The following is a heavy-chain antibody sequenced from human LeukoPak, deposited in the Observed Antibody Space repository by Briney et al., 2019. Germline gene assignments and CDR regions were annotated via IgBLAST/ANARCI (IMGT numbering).Heavy chain of an antibody. CDR2: ISSSGSTI. CDR3: AELGITMIGGV. V-gene: IGHV3-48*03. J-gene: IGHJ6*04. Sequence: GGSLRLSCAASGGTFSGYEMNWVRQAPGKGLEWVSYISSSGSTIYYADSVKGRFTISRDNAKNSLYLQTNSLRADDTAVYYCAELGITMIGGVWGKGTTVTISS. D-gene: IGHD3-10*02. CDR1: GGTFSGYE.